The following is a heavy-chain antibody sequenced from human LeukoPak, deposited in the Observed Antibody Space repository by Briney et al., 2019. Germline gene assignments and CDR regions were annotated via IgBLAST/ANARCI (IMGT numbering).Heavy chain of an antibody. D-gene: IGHD1-1*01. V-gene: IGHV3-30*02. J-gene: IGHJ3*02. Sequence: GGSLRLSCAASGFTFSSYGMHWVRQAPGKGLEWVAFIRYDGSNKYYADSVKGRFTISRDNSKNTLYLQMNSLRAGDTAVYYCAKIGTTGTPDAFDIWGQGTMVAVSS. CDR3: AKIGTTGTPDAFDI. CDR2: IRYDGSNK. CDR1: GFTFSSYG.